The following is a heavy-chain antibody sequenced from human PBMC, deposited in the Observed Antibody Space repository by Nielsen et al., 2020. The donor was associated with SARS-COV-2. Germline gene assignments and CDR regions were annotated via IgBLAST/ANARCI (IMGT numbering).Heavy chain of an antibody. CDR3: AKGFGNDYGDYGGD. Sequence: GGSLRLSCAASGLTFSSYSMNWVRQAPGKGLEWVSSISSSSSYIYYADSVKGRFTISRDNAKNSLYLQMNSLRAEDTALYYCAKGFGNDYGDYGGDWGQGTLVTVSS. CDR1: GLTFSSYS. D-gene: IGHD4-17*01. J-gene: IGHJ4*02. CDR2: ISSSSSYI. V-gene: IGHV3-21*04.